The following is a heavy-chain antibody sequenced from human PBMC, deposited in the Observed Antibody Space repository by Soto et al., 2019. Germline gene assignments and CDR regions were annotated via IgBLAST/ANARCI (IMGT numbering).Heavy chain of an antibody. J-gene: IGHJ6*02. CDR2: IIPIFGTA. V-gene: IGHV1-69*01. CDR1: GGTFSSYA. D-gene: IGHD3-3*01. CDR3: ARARITSFGVIRYYYYGMDV. Sequence: QVQLVQSGAEVKKPGSSVKVSCKASGGTFSSYAISWVRQAPGQGLEWMGGIIPIFGTANYAQKFQGRVTITADESTSTAYMELSSLRSEDTAVYYCARARITSFGVIRYYYYGMDVWGQGTTVTVSS.